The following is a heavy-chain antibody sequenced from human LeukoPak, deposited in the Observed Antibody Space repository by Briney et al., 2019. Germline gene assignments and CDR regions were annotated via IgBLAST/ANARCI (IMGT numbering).Heavy chain of an antibody. CDR2: ISSSSSYI. Sequence: PGGSLRLSCAASGFAFSSYSMHWVRQAPGKGLEWVSSISSSSSYIYYADSVKGRFTISRDNAKNSLYLQMNSLRAEDTAVYYCARDRPPYYYGSGAWFDPWGQGTLVTVSS. J-gene: IGHJ5*02. CDR3: ARDRPPYYYGSGAWFDP. D-gene: IGHD3-10*01. CDR1: GFAFSSYS. V-gene: IGHV3-21*01.